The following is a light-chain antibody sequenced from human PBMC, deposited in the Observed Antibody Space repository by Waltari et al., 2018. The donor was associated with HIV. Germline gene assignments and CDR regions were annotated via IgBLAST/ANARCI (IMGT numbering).Light chain of an antibody. V-gene: IGKV1-39*01. Sequence: DIQMTQSPSSLSASVGDRVTTTCRASQTISSYLNWYQQKPGKAPELLIYATSNLQSGVPSRFSGSGSGTDFTLTISSLHPEDFATYYCQQSYSTPYTFGQGTKLEIK. CDR1: QTISSY. CDR2: ATS. CDR3: QQSYSTPYT. J-gene: IGKJ2*01.